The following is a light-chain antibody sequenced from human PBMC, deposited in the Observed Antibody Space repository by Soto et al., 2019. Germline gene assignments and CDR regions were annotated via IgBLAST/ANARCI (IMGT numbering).Light chain of an antibody. CDR3: AAWDDSRSGAWV. V-gene: IGLV1-47*01. CDR1: SSNIGSNY. CDR2: RNN. J-gene: IGLJ3*02. Sequence: QSVLTQPPSASGTPGQRVTISCSGSSSNIGSNYVYWYQQLPGTAPKLLIYRNNQRPSGVPDRFSGSKSGTSASLAISGLRSEDEGDYYCAAWDDSRSGAWVFGGGTKLTVL.